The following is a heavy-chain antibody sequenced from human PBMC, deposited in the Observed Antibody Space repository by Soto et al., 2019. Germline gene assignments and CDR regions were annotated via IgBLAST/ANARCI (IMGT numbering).Heavy chain of an antibody. J-gene: IGHJ6*02. V-gene: IGHV3-49*05. D-gene: IGHD6-13*01. Sequence: EVQVVESGGGLVKPGPSLRLSCTASGFTFGDYAMSWFRQAPGKGLEWVGVIRNRAYGGTTDYAASVRGSFIISRDDSKSIAYLQMNTLRTEDTAVYYCARYTYTSRYSFFGMDVWGHGTTVTVSS. CDR3: ARYTYTSRYSFFGMDV. CDR1: GFTFGDYA. CDR2: IRNRAYGGTT.